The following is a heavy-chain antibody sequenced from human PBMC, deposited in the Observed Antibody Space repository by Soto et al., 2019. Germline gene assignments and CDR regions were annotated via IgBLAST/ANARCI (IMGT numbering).Heavy chain of an antibody. D-gene: IGHD4-17*01. CDR1: GYTFTSYG. V-gene: IGHV1-18*01. CDR3: ARVGSSDYGDYDFGSLNY. Sequence: QVQLVQSGAEVKKPGASVKVSCKASGYTFTSYGISWVRQAPGQGLEWIGWISAYNGNTNYAQKLQGRVTMTTDTPTSTAYMALRSLRSDDTAVYYFARVGSSDYGDYDFGSLNYWGQGTLVTVSS. CDR2: ISAYNGNT. J-gene: IGHJ4*02.